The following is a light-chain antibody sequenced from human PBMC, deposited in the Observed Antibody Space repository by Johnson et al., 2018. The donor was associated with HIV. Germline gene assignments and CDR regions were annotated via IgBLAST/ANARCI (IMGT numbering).Light chain of an antibody. CDR1: SSNIENNY. J-gene: IGLJ1*01. Sequence: QPVLTQPPSVSAASGQKVDISCSGGSSNIENNYVSWYQHLPQRAPKLLIYENNKRPSGIPDRFSGSKSGTSATLGITGLQTGDEADYYCGTWDSSLSVYVFGTGTKVTVL. V-gene: IGLV1-51*02. CDR3: GTWDSSLSVYV. CDR2: ENN.